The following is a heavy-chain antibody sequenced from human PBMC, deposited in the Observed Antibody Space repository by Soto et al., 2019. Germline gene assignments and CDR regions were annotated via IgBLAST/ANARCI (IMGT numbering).Heavy chain of an antibody. Sequence: QVQLVQSGAEVKKPGSSVKVSCKASGGTFSSYAISWVRQAPGQVLEWMGGIIPIFGTANYAQKFQGRVTISADESTSRADMELSSLRSEDTAVYYCARELESSSGGYFDLWGRGTLVTVSS. V-gene: IGHV1-69*12. D-gene: IGHD1-1*01. CDR3: ARELESSSGGYFDL. CDR1: GGTFSSYA. J-gene: IGHJ2*01. CDR2: IIPIFGTA.